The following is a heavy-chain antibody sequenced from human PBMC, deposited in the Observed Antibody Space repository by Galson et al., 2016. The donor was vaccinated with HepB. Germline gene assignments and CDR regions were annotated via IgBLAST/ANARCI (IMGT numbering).Heavy chain of an antibody. Sequence: SLRLSCAASGFSFGDDGVSWFRQAPGKGLEWVAFIRSKTYSGTREYAASVQGRFTISRDDSKSIAYLQMNSLKIEDTAVYFCTRALVTTGDWMYYGLDVWGQGITVTVSS. CDR1: GFSFGDDG. D-gene: IGHD3/OR15-3a*01. CDR2: IRSKTYSGTR. J-gene: IGHJ6*02. V-gene: IGHV3-49*03. CDR3: TRALVTTGDWMYYGLDV.